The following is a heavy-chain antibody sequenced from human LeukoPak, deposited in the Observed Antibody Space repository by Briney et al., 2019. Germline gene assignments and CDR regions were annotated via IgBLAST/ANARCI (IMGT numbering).Heavy chain of an antibody. CDR2: IYPRGST. CDR1: GGSISSGSYS. D-gene: IGHD7-27*01. V-gene: IGHV4-30-2*01. CDR3: ARFSPRAMGNYLDF. J-gene: IGHJ4*02. Sequence: NSSETLSLTCAVSGGSISSGSYSWSWIRQPPGKGLEWIGYIYPRGSTYYNPSLKSRVILSLDKSANQFSLNLSSVTAADTAVYYCARFSPRAMGNYLDFWGQGTLVAVSS.